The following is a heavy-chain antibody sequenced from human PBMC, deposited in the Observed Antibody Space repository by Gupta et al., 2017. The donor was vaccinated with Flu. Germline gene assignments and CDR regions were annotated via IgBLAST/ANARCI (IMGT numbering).Heavy chain of an antibody. V-gene: IGHV4-39*01. D-gene: IGHD6-13*01. J-gene: IGHJ4*02. CDR1: GDSIKTSGGFYY. CDR2: IFYSGST. CDR3: VRQLRGYSSSWAFDY. Sequence: QLQLQESGPGLLKPSETLSLTCAVSGDSIKTSGGFYYWAWIRQPPGKGLEWIGNIFYSGSTFYNPSLKSRVTISVDTSRNQFSLRLNSVTAADTAVYYCVRQLRGYSSSWAFDYWGRGTLVTVSS.